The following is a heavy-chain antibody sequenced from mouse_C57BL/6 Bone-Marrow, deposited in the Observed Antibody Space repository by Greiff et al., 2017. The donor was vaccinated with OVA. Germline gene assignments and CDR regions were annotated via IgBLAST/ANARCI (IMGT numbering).Heavy chain of an antibody. CDR1: GYSITSGYY. CDR3: ARGTTVVGYFDY. V-gene: IGHV3-6*01. D-gene: IGHD1-1*01. CDR2: ISYDGSN. Sequence: EVQRVESGPGLVKPSQSLSLTCSVTGYSITSGYYWNWIRQFPGNKLEWMGYISYDGSNNYNPSLKNRISITRDTSKNQFFLKLNSVTTEDTATYYCARGTTVVGYFDYWGQGTTLTVSS. J-gene: IGHJ2*01.